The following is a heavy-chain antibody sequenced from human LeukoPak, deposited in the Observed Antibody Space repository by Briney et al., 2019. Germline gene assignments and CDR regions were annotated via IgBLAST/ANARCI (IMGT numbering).Heavy chain of an antibody. V-gene: IGHV3-20*04. J-gene: IGHJ4*02. D-gene: IGHD6-13*01. CDR3: VRFSGYSSSWYGPKAFDY. Sequence: PGGSLRLSCAASGFTFDDYGMSSVRQAPGKGLEWVSGINWNGGSTGYADSVKGRFTISRDNAKNSLYLQMNSLRAEDTALYYCVRFSGYSSSWYGPKAFDYWGQGTLVTVSS. CDR1: GFTFDDYG. CDR2: INWNGGST.